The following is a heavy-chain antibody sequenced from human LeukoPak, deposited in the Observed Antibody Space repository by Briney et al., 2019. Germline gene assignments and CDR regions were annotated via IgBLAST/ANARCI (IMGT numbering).Heavy chain of an antibody. CDR3: ARDHGYSSSSYAYYYYYYMDV. J-gene: IGHJ6*03. D-gene: IGHD6-6*01. CDR1: GGSISSYY. CDR2: IYTSGST. V-gene: IGHV4-4*07. Sequence: SETLSLTCTVSGGSISSYYWSWIRQPAGKGLEWIGRIYTSGSTNYNPSLKSRVTMSVDTSKNQFSLKLSSVTAADTAVYYCARDHGYSSSSYAYYYYYYMDVWGKGTTVTVSS.